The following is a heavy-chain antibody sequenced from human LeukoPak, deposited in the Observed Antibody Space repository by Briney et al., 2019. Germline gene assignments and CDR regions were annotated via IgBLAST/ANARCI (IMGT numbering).Heavy chain of an antibody. CDR1: GFTFSSYW. Sequence: GGSLRLSCAASGFTFSSYWMSWVRQAPGKGLEWVANIKQDGSEKYYVDSVKGRFTISRDNAKNSLYLQMNSLRAEDTAVNYCARDYGDYEGYFDYWGQGTLVTVSS. CDR3: ARDYGDYEGYFDY. CDR2: IKQDGSEK. D-gene: IGHD4-17*01. V-gene: IGHV3-7*01. J-gene: IGHJ4*02.